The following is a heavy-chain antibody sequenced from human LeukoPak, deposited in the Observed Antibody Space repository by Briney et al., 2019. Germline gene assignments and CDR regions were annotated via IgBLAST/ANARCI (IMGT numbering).Heavy chain of an antibody. D-gene: IGHD3-10*01. CDR2: FDPEDGEP. V-gene: IGHV1-24*01. J-gene: IGHJ4*02. CDR3: ARVITMVRGVRSYYFDY. Sequence: GASVKVSCKVSGYTLTALSIQWVRQVPGKGLEWMGGFDPEDGEPIYAQRFQGRVTMTEDTSTDTAYMDLSSLRSDDTAVYYCARVITMVRGVRSYYFDYWGQGTLVTVSS. CDR1: GYTLTALS.